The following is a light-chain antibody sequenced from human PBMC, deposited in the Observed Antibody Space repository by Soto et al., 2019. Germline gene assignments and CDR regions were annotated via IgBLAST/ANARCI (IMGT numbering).Light chain of an antibody. V-gene: IGKV1-5*01. CDR3: QQYNSYS. J-gene: IGKJ1*01. CDR2: HAS. Sequence: IQLTQSPSTLPASVGDRVTLTCRASQSISNWLAWYQQKPGTAPKLLIYHASILETAVPARFSGNGSGTEFTLTISSLQPGDFATYYCQQYNSYSFGQGSRVEIK. CDR1: QSISNW.